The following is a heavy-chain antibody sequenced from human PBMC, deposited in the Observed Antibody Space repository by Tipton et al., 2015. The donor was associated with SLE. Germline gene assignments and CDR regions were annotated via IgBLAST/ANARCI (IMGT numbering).Heavy chain of an antibody. J-gene: IGHJ6*03. CDR2: ISWNGDTK. V-gene: IGHV3-9*03. CDR3: AKDSGSTSNDNWNLWHYMDV. Sequence: SLRLSCAVSGFTFSNNWMAWVRQAPGKGLEWVSGISWNGDTKGYADSVKGRFTISRDNAKNSLYLQMNSLRVEDMALYYCAKDSGSTSNDNWNLWHYMDVWGKGTTVMVSS. CDR1: GFTFSNNW. D-gene: IGHD1-20*01.